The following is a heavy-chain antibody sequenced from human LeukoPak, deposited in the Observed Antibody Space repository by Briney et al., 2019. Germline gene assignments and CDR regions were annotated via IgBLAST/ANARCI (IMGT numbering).Heavy chain of an antibody. CDR1: GYTFTNYA. CDR3: ARASGLLWFGELLPDY. CDR2: INAGNGNT. J-gene: IGHJ4*02. Sequence: GASVKVSCKASGYTFTNYAMHWVRQAPGQRLEWMGWINAGNGNTKYSQKFQGRVTITRDTSASTAYMELSSLRSEDTAVYYCARASGLLWFGELLPDYWGQGTLVTVSS. D-gene: IGHD3-10*01. V-gene: IGHV1-3*01.